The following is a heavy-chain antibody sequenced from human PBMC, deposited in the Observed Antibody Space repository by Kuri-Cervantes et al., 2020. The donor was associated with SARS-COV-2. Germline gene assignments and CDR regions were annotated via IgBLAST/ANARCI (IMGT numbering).Heavy chain of an antibody. CDR3: ARATLVRYFDC. CDR1: GGSITSDYL. CDR2: SFYSGST. Sequence: ESLKISCTVSGGSITSDYLWGWIRQPPGKGLEWIGNSFYSGSTLYNPSLKSRVTISVDTSKNQFSLELSSVTAADTAVYYCARATLVRYFDCLSQGTTVTVSS. D-gene: IGHD2-2*01. J-gene: IGHJ4*03. V-gene: IGHV4-39*01.